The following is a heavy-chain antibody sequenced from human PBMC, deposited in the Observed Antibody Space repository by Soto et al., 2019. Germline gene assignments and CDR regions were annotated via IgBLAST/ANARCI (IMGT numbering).Heavy chain of an antibody. CDR1: AFSSHHHA. Sequence: EVQVVESGGGLVQPGGSLTLSCVASAFSSHHHAIHWVRQGPGKGLEWVSGIHWNNGATGYADSVKGRFTIFKDNVNNSLYLQMNSLRAEDTAVYFCARGNWNYYYGFDVWGQGTTVTVSS. J-gene: IGHJ6*02. V-gene: IGHV3-9*02. D-gene: IGHD1-1*01. CDR3: ARGNWNYYYGFDV. CDR2: IHWNNGAT.